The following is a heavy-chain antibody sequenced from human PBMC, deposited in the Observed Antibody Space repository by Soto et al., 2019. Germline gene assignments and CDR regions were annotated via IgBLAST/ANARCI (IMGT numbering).Heavy chain of an antibody. V-gene: IGHV3-73*01. J-gene: IGHJ6*04. D-gene: IGHD5-12*01. CDR3: TSWNPEIATIRSGLHGYYYGMAV. CDR1: GLTFSGSA. CDR2: IRSKANSYAT. Sequence: GGSLRLSCAASGLTFSGSAMHWVRQASGKGLEWVGRIRSKANSYATAYAASVKGRFTISRDDSKNTAYLQMNSLKTEDTAVYYCTSWNPEIATIRSGLHGYYYGMAVWGKGTTVTVSS.